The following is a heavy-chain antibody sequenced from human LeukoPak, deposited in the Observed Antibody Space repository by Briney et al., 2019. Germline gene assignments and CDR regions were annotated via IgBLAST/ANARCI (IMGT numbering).Heavy chain of an antibody. D-gene: IGHD2-2*02. Sequence: PGGSLRLSCAASGFTFSSYGMHWVRQAPGKGLEWVAVIWYDGSNKYYADSVKGRFTISRDNSKNTLYLQMNSLRAEDTAVYYCARGGCSSTSCYTGGWFDPWGQGTLVTVSS. V-gene: IGHV3-33*01. CDR2: IWYDGSNK. CDR1: GFTFSSYG. CDR3: ARGGCSSTSCYTGGWFDP. J-gene: IGHJ5*02.